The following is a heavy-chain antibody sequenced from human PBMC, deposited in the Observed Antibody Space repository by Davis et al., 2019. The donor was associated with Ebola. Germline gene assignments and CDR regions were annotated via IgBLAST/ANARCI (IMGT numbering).Heavy chain of an antibody. D-gene: IGHD3-10*01. CDR3: ANSRFGESHFDY. J-gene: IGHJ4*02. CDR2: IKQDGSEK. Sequence: GESLKISCAASGFTFSSYWMSWVRQAPGKGLEWVANIKQDGSEKYYVDSVKGRFTISRDNAKNSLYLQMNSLRAEDTAVYYCANSRFGESHFDYWGQGTLVTVSS. V-gene: IGHV3-7*01. CDR1: GFTFSSYW.